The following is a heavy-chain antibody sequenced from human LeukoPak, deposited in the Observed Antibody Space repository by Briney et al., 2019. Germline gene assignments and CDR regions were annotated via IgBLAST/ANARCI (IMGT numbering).Heavy chain of an antibody. Sequence: GASVKVSCKASGYTFTTYYMHWVRQAPGQGLEWMGWINPNSGGTNYAQKFQGWVTITRDTSISTAYMELSRLRSADTAVYYCARESCSGGSCYSFGLGAFDIWGQGTMVTVSS. CDR2: INPNSGGT. CDR3: ARESCSGGSCYSFGLGAFDI. V-gene: IGHV1-2*04. D-gene: IGHD2-15*01. CDR1: GYTFTTYY. J-gene: IGHJ3*02.